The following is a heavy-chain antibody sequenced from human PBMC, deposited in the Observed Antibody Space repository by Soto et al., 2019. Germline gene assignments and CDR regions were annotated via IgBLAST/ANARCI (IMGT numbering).Heavy chain of an antibody. V-gene: IGHV3-9*01. CDR3: GKDLSPGRLES. CDR2: IFWVGGGT. Sequence: PGGSLRLSCVVSGSTIDNYAMHWVRQAPGKGLEWVSGIFWVGGGTGYADSVKGRFTISRDRARNSLSLQMNSLRIEDTAVYYCGKDLSPGRLESWGQGTLVTVSS. J-gene: IGHJ4*02. CDR1: GSTIDNYA. D-gene: IGHD1-26*01.